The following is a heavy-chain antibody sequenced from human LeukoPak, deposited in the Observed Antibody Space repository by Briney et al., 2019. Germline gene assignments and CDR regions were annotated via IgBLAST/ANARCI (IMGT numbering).Heavy chain of an antibody. CDR1: GFTFSSYE. J-gene: IGHJ4*02. V-gene: IGHV3-48*03. Sequence: GGSMTLSCAASGFTFSSYEMNWVRQAPGKGLEWVSYISSSGSTIYYADSVKGRFTISRDNAKKSLYLQMNSLRAEDTAVYYCASGHCSSTSCYPFAYWGPRSLVTVSS. D-gene: IGHD2-2*01. CDR2: ISSSGSTI. CDR3: ASGHCSSTSCYPFAY.